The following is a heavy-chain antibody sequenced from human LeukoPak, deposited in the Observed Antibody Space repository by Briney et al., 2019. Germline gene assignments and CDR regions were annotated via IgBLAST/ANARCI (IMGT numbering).Heavy chain of an antibody. Sequence: GGSLRLSCAVSGFTFSSYWMSWVRQAPGKGLEWVANIKQDGSEKYYVDSVKGRFTISRDNAKNSLYLQMNSLRAEDTAVYYCASNYYDSSGYSGDFDYWGQGTLVTVSS. J-gene: IGHJ4*02. D-gene: IGHD3-22*01. V-gene: IGHV3-7*01. CDR2: IKQDGSEK. CDR1: GFTFSSYW. CDR3: ASNYYDSSGYSGDFDY.